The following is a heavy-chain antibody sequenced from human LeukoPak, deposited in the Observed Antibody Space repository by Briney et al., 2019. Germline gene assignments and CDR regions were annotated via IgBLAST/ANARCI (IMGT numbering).Heavy chain of an antibody. J-gene: IGHJ6*02. CDR2: TYYRAKWHN. D-gene: IGHD6-13*01. CDR1: GDSVSSNSAA. CDR3: ARDSGSSSGSDYYGMDV. Sequence: SQTLSLTCAISGDSVSSNSAAWNWIRQSPSRGLEWLGRTYYRAKWHNDYAVPVKSRITINPDTSKNQFSLQLNSVTPEDTAVYYCARDSGSSSGSDYYGMDVWGQGTTVTVSS. V-gene: IGHV6-1*01.